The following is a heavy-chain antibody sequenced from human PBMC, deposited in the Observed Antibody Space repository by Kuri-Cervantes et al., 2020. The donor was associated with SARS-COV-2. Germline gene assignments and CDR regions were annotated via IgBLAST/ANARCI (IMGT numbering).Heavy chain of an antibody. V-gene: IGHV3-30*02. CDR1: GFTFSSCG. Sequence: GESLKISCAASGFTFSSCGMHWVRQAPGKGLEWVAGIWYDGSNKYYADSENGRFTIFRDKSKNTLYLQMNILRAEETAVYYCAKDWSLGGNFRYYFDYWGQGTLVTVSS. CDR2: IWYDGSNK. CDR3: AKDWSLGGNFRYYFDY. J-gene: IGHJ4*02. D-gene: IGHD4-23*01.